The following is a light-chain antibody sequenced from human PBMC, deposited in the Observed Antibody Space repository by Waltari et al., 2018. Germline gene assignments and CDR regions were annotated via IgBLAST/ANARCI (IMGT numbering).Light chain of an antibody. Sequence: DIVMTQSPDSLAVSLGERATINCKSSQSVLYSSNNKNYLAWYQQKPGQPPKLLIYWASTRESGVPYRLSGSGSGTDFTLTISSLQAEDVAVYYCQQYYSTHTFGQGTKLEIK. J-gene: IGKJ2*01. CDR1: QSVLYSSNNKNY. CDR3: QQYYSTHT. V-gene: IGKV4-1*01. CDR2: WAS.